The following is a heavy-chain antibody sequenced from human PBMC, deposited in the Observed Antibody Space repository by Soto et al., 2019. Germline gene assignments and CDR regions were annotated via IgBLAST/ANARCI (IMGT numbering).Heavy chain of an antibody. Sequence: GGSLRLSCAASGFTFSSYAMSWVRQAPGKGLEWVSAISGSGGSTYYADSVKGRFTISRDNSKNTLYLQMNSLRAEDTAVYYCAKMPTVTRNYYYYGMDVWGQGTTVTVSS. J-gene: IGHJ6*02. CDR2: ISGSGGST. CDR1: GFTFSSYA. D-gene: IGHD4-17*01. V-gene: IGHV3-23*01. CDR3: AKMPTVTRNYYYYGMDV.